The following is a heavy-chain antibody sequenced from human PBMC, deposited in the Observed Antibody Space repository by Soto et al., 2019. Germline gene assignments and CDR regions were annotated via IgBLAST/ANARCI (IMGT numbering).Heavy chain of an antibody. CDR1: CGSISSGGYS. Sequence: QLQLQESGSGLVKPSQTLSLTCAVSCGSISSGGYSWSWIRQPPGKGLEWIGYSYHSGSTYYNPSLKSRVTISVDMSKNQFSLKLSSVTAADTAVYYCASAGGLGAVAADYWGQGTLVTVSS. V-gene: IGHV4-30-2*01. CDR3: ASAGGLGAVAADY. J-gene: IGHJ4*02. D-gene: IGHD6-19*01. CDR2: SYHSGST.